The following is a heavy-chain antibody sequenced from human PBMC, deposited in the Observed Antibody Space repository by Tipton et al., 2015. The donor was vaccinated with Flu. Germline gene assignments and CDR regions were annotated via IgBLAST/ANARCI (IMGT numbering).Heavy chain of an antibody. CDR2: VHRQGTT. CDR1: GYSIRSSNYY. V-gene: IGHV4-38-2*01. CDR3: ARRDYSNYVSVPKNWFDS. Sequence: TLSLTCAVSGYSIRSSNYYWAWVRQPPGKGLEWIGNVHRQGTTYYSPSLRSRAAIEVDRSKNQFSLRLNSVTAADTAVYFCARRDYSNYVSVPKNWFDSWGRGILVTVSS. D-gene: IGHD4-11*01. J-gene: IGHJ5*01.